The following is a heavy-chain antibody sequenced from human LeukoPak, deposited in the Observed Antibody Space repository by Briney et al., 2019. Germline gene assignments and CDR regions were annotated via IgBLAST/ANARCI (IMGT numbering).Heavy chain of an antibody. CDR1: GFTFSSYA. CDR3: ARDGETTYYYDSSGYPPFDY. J-gene: IGHJ4*02. Sequence: GGSLRLSCAASGFTFSSYAMSWVRQAPGKGLEWVSAISGSGGSTYYADSVKGRFTISRDNSKNTLYLQMNSLRAEDTAVYYCARDGETTYYYDSSGYPPFDYWGQGTLVTVSS. D-gene: IGHD3-22*01. CDR2: ISGSGGST. V-gene: IGHV3-23*01.